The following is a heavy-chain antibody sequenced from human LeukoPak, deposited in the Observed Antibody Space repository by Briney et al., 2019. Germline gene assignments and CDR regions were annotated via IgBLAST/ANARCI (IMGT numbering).Heavy chain of an antibody. CDR3: ASSGYSYGYGEDY. Sequence: SETLSLTCTVSGGSISSGDYYWSWIRQPPGKGLEWIGYIDYSGSTYYNPSLKSRATISVDTSKNQFSLKLSSVTAADTAVYYCASSGYSYGYGEDYWGQGTLVTVSS. V-gene: IGHV4-30-4*01. CDR1: GGSISSGDYY. J-gene: IGHJ4*02. D-gene: IGHD5-18*01. CDR2: IDYSGST.